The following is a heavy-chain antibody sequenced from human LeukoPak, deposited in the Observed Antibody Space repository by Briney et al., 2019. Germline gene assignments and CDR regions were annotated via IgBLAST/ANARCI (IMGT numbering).Heavy chain of an antibody. J-gene: IGHJ4*02. CDR1: GGSVSSNAYY. D-gene: IGHD1-26*01. V-gene: IGHV4-39*01. Sequence: SETLSLTCTVSGGSVSSNAYYWAWIRQPPGKGLEWIGSIYSSVSTYYNPSLKSRVTISVDTSKNQFSLRLSSVTAADTALYYCAYSGSYGHLGYWGQGIPVTVSS. CDR2: IYSSVST. CDR3: AYSGSYGHLGY.